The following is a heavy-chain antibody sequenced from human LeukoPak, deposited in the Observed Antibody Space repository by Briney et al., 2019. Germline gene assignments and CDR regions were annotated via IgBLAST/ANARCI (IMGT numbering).Heavy chain of an antibody. CDR2: ISGSGGST. J-gene: IGHJ4*02. Sequence: GVSLRLSCAASGFTFSSYAMSWVRQAPGKGLEWVSAISGSGGSTYYADSVKGRFTISRDNSKNTLYLQMNSLRAEDTAVYYCAKQPHYYGSGSYFDYWGQGTLVTVSS. CDR3: AKQPHYYGSGSYFDY. V-gene: IGHV3-23*01. CDR1: GFTFSSYA. D-gene: IGHD3-10*01.